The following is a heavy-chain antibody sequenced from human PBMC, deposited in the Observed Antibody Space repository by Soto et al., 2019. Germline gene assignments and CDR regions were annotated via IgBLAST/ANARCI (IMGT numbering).Heavy chain of an antibody. CDR3: ASKRRYSSGWYLDY. J-gene: IGHJ4*02. V-gene: IGHV1-69*13. CDR2: IIPIFGTA. CDR1: GGTFSSYA. Sequence: GASVKVSCKASGGTFSSYAISWVRQAPGQGLEWMGGIIPIFGTANYAQKFQGRVTITADESTSTAYMELSSLRSEDTAVYYCASKRRYSSGWYLDYWGQGTLVTVSS. D-gene: IGHD6-19*01.